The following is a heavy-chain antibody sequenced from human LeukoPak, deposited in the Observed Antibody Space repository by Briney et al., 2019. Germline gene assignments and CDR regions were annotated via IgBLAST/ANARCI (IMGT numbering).Heavy chain of an antibody. CDR2: ISYDGSNK. D-gene: IGHD6-19*01. Sequence: PGGSLRLSCAASGFTFSSYGMHWVRQAPGKGLEWVAVISYDGSNKYYADSVKGRFTISRDNSKNTLYLQMNSLRAEDTAVYYCAKDQAAQWLVHDYWGQGTLVTVSS. J-gene: IGHJ4*02. CDR3: AKDQAAQWLVHDY. CDR1: GFTFSSYG. V-gene: IGHV3-30*18.